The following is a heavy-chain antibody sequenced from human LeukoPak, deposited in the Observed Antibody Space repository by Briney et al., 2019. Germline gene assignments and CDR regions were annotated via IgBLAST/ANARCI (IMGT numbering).Heavy chain of an antibody. CDR3: ARAAVPYYFDY. CDR2: IYYSGST. D-gene: IGHD2-2*01. V-gene: IGHV4-59*01. J-gene: IGHJ4*02. CDR1: GGSISSYY. Sequence: SETLSLTCTVSGGSISSYYWSWIRQPPGKGLEWIGYIYYSGSTNYNPSLKSRVTISVDPSKKQFTLKLGSVTAADTAVYYWARAAVPYYFDYWGQGTLVTVSS.